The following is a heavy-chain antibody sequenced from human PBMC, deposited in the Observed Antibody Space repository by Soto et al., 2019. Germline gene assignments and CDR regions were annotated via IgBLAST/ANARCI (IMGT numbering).Heavy chain of an antibody. CDR2: IDPSDSYT. CDR3: ARSTDCGGDCLRFNWFDP. D-gene: IGHD2-21*02. J-gene: IGHJ5*02. V-gene: IGHV5-10-1*01. Sequence: GESLKISCKGSGYSFTSYWISWVRQMPGKGLEWMGRIDPSDSYTNYSPSFQGHVTISADKSISTAYLQWSSLKASDTAMYYCARSTDCGGDCLRFNWFDPWGQGTLVTVSS. CDR1: GYSFTSYW.